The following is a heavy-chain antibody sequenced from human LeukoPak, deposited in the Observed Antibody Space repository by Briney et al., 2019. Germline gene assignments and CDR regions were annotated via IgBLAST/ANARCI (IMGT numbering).Heavy chain of an antibody. Sequence: PSETLSLTCTVSGGSISSSSYYWGWIRQPPGKGLEWIGSIYYSGSTYYNPSLKSRVTISVDTSKNQFSLNLTSVIAADTAVYYCAVGFIRDAFHIWGQGTIVTVSS. V-gene: IGHV4-39*07. CDR2: IYYSGST. D-gene: IGHD1-26*01. CDR1: GGSISSSSYY. CDR3: AVGFIRDAFHI. J-gene: IGHJ3*02.